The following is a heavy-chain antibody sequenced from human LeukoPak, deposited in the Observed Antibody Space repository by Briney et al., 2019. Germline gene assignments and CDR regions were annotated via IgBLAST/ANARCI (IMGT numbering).Heavy chain of an antibody. D-gene: IGHD3-10*01. CDR3: ARDSSMLRGPLVIYYFDF. CDR1: DFSFITYA. J-gene: IGHJ4*02. CDR2: ISGGGDAT. Sequence: GGSLSLSCAASDFSFITYAMSWVRQAPGEGLEWVSTISGGGDATYYADSVKGRFTISRDNSKNTLYVQMNSLRVKDTAVYYCARDSSMLRGPLVIYYFDFWGQGTLVTVSS. V-gene: IGHV3-23*01.